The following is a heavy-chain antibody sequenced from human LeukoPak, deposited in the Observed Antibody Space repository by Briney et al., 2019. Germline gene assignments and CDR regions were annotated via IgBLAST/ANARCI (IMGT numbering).Heavy chain of an antibody. D-gene: IGHD3-22*01. V-gene: IGHV3-21*04. CDR2: ISSSSSYI. CDR3: ARGVTQYYYDSSGYYSDY. CDR1: GFTFSSYS. J-gene: IGHJ4*02. Sequence: GGSLRLSCAASGFTFSSYSMNWVRQAPGKGLEWVSSISSSSSYIYYADSVKGRFTISRDNAKNSLYLQMNSLRAEDTAVYYCARGVTQYYYDSSGYYSDYWGQGTLVTVSS.